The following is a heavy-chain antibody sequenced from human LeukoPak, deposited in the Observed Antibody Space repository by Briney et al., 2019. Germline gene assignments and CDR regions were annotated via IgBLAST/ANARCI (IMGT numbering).Heavy chain of an antibody. J-gene: IGHJ4*02. CDR1: GFTFSGSA. CDR3: TTLGAFDY. D-gene: IGHD3-16*01. Sequence: GGSLRLSCAASGFTFSGSAMHWVRQAPGKGLEWVGRIKSKTFGGTTDYAAPVKGRFTISRDDSKNTLYLHMNTLKTEDTAIYYCTTLGAFDYWGQGTLVTVSS. CDR2: IKSKTFGGTT. V-gene: IGHV3-15*01.